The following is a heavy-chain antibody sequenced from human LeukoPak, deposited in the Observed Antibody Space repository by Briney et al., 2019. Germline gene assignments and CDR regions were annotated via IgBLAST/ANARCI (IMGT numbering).Heavy chain of an antibody. CDR2: TYYRSKWYD. CDR3: ARDLGTSGWYTFDF. V-gene: IGHV6-1*01. D-gene: IGHD6-19*01. Sequence: SQTLSLTCAISGDSVSSKNGAWNWIRQSPSRGLEWLGRTYYRSKWYDEYADSVKGRVTISPGTSKDQFSLHVYSVTPEDTAVYYCARDLGTSGWYTFDFWGQGTLVTVSS. J-gene: IGHJ5*01. CDR1: GDSVSSKNGA.